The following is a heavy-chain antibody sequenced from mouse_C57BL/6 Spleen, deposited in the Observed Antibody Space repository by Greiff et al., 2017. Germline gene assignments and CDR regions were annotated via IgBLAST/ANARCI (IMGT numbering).Heavy chain of an antibody. Sequence: VQLQQPGAELVMPGASVKLSCKASGYTFTSYWMHWVKQRPGQGLEWIGEIDPSDSYTNYNQKFKGKSTLTVDKSSSTAYMQLSSLTSEDAAVYYGARKGNSYYLDYWGQGTTLTVSS. V-gene: IGHV1-69*01. J-gene: IGHJ2*01. CDR3: ARKGNSYYLDY. CDR1: GYTFTSYW. CDR2: IDPSDSYT.